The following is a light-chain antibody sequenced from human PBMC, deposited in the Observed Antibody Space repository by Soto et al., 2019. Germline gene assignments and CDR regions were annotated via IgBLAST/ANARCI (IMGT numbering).Light chain of an antibody. CDR2: GAS. Sequence: EIVMRQSPATLSVSPGGRATLSCRASQSISDTLAWYQQKPGQAPRLLIYGASTRAPGFPARFSGSGSGTDFTFTISSLQSEDFAVYYCQQYNNWPWTFGQGTKVDI. CDR1: QSISDT. CDR3: QQYNNWPWT. V-gene: IGKV3-15*01. J-gene: IGKJ1*01.